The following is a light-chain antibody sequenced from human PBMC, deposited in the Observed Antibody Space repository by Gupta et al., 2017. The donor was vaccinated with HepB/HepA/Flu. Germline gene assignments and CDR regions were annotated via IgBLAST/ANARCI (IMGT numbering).Light chain of an antibody. J-gene: IGLJ2*01. V-gene: IGLV3-19*01. CDR2: AKN. CDR1: SLRSYY. Sequence: SSELTQDPAVSVALGQTVRITCQGDSLRSYYASWYQQKPGQAPLLVIYAKNNRPSGIPYRFSGSSSGNTASLTITGAQAEEEADYYCSSRDSNINPVVFGGGTKLTVL. CDR3: SSRDSNINPVV.